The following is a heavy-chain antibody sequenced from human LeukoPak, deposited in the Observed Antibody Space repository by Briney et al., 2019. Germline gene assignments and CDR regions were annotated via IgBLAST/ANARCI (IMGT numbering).Heavy chain of an antibody. D-gene: IGHD6-19*01. Sequence: GGSLRLSCAASGFTFSSYAMHWVRQAPGKGLEWVAVISYDGSNKYYADSVKGRFTISRDNSKNTLYLQMNSLRAEDTAVYYCAREGVTVAGNAWFDPWGQGTLVTVSS. CDR3: AREGVTVAGNAWFDP. CDR1: GFTFSSYA. V-gene: IGHV3-30-3*01. CDR2: ISYDGSNK. J-gene: IGHJ5*02.